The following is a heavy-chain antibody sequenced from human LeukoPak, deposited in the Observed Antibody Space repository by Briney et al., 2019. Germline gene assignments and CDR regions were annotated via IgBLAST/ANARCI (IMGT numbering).Heavy chain of an antibody. V-gene: IGHV1-18*01. CDR3: ARDRPVRRAVAGTMVY. Sequence: GASVKVSCKASGGTFSSYAISWVRQAPGQGLEWMGWISAYNGNTNYAQKLQGRVTMTTDTSTSTAYMELRSLRSDDTAVYYCARDRPVRRAVAGTMVYWGQGTLVTVSS. CDR2: ISAYNGNT. CDR1: GGTFSSYA. D-gene: IGHD6-19*01. J-gene: IGHJ4*02.